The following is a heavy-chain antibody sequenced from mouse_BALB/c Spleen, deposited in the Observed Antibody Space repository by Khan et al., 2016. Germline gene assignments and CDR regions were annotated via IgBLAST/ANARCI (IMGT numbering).Heavy chain of an antibody. CDR3: AKGGRAMDY. CDR2: IYPGDGDT. Sequence: QVQLQQSGAELARPGASVKLSCKASGYTFTSYWMQWVKQRPGQGLEWIGAIYPGDGDTRYTQKFKGKATLTADKSSNTAYMQLSSLASEDSAVDYSAKGGRAMDYWGQGTSVTVSS. CDR1: GYTFTSYW. V-gene: IGHV1-87*01. J-gene: IGHJ4*01.